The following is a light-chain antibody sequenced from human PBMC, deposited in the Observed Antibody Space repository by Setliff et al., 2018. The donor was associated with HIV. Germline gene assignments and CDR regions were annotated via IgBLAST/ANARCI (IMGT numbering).Light chain of an antibody. CDR3: CSYAGSSTYV. CDR1: SSDVGSYNL. J-gene: IGLJ1*01. V-gene: IGLV2-23*02. CDR2: EVT. Sequence: SVLTQPASVSGSPGQSITISCTGNSSDVGSYNLVSWYQQHPGKAPKLMIYEVTKRPSGVSNRFSGSKSGNTASLTISGLQAEDEADYYCCSYAGSSTYVFGTGTKVTVL.